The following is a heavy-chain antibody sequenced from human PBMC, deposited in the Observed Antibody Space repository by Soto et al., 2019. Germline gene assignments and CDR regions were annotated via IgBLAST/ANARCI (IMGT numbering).Heavy chain of an antibody. Sequence: QVQLQESGPGLVKPSGTLSLTCAVSGGSISSSNWWSWVRQPPGKGLEWIGEIYHSGSTNYNPSLKCRVTISVDKSKNQFSLKLGSVTAADKVVYYCARGAAAASTNSWGQGTLVTVYS. CDR3: ARGAAAASTNS. D-gene: IGHD6-13*01. V-gene: IGHV4-4*02. CDR1: GGSISSSNW. J-gene: IGHJ4*02. CDR2: IYHSGST.